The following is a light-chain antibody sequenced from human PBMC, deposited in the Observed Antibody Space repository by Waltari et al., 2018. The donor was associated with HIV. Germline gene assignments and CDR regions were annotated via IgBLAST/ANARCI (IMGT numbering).Light chain of an antibody. CDR1: RRDIGGYNY. J-gene: IGLJ3*02. CDR3: ASYGGTNDLV. Sequence: QSALTQPPSAFGSPGQSVAISCPRTRRDIGGYNYVSWYQQHPGKAPKLMIFEVTKRPSGVPDRFSGSKSGNTASLTVSGLQAEDEADYYCASYGGTNDLVFGGGTKLTVL. V-gene: IGLV2-8*01. CDR2: EVT.